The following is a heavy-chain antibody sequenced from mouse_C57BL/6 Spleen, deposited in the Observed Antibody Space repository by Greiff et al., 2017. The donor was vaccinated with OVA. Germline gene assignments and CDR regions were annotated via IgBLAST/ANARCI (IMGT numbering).Heavy chain of an antibody. D-gene: IGHD2-4*01. V-gene: IGHV1-82*01. Sequence: QVQLQQSGPELVKPGASVKISCKASGYAFSSSWMNWVKQRPGKGLEWIGRIYPGDGDTNYNGKFKGKATLTADKSSSTAYMQLSSLTSEDSSGYFCANYDGAYWGKGTLVTVSA. CDR1: GYAFSSSW. CDR2: IYPGDGDT. CDR3: ANYDGAY. J-gene: IGHJ3*01.